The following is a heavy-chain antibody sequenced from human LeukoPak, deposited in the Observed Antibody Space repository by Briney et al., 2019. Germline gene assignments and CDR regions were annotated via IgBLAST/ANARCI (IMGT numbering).Heavy chain of an antibody. CDR2: IRSKANSYAT. Sequence: GGSLRLSCAASGFTFSGSAMHWVRQASGKGLEWVGRIRSKANSYATAYAASVKGRFTISRDYSKNTAYLQMNSLKTEDTAVYYCTRRPGTTGTAFDIWGQGTMVTVSS. D-gene: IGHD1-1*01. CDR1: GFTFSGSA. CDR3: TRRPGTTGTAFDI. V-gene: IGHV3-73*01. J-gene: IGHJ3*02.